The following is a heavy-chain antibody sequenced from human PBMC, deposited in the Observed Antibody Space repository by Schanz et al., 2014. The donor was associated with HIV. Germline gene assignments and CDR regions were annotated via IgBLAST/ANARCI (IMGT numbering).Heavy chain of an antibody. Sequence: EEQLVESGGDLVQPGGSLKLSCAASGFTFSTYWMHWVRQAPGKGLVWVSRINSDGSSDTYADSVKGRFTISRDNAKNTLYLQMNSLRAEDTAVYYCARDGGDYDFWSGLVYGMDVWGQGTTVIVSS. CDR2: INSDGSSD. V-gene: IGHV3-74*01. J-gene: IGHJ6*02. CDR3: ARDGGDYDFWSGLVYGMDV. D-gene: IGHD3-3*01. CDR1: GFTFSTYW.